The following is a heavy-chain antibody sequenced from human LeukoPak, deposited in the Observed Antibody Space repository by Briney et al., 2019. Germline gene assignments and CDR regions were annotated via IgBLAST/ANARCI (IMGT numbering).Heavy chain of an antibody. CDR3: AKDRGKRWLQLNY. CDR1: GFTFSSYA. D-gene: IGHD5-24*01. V-gene: IGHV3-30*04. J-gene: IGHJ4*02. CDR2: ISYDGSNK. Sequence: GGSLRLSCAASGFTFSSYAMHWVRQAPGKGLEWVAVISYDGSNKYYADSVKGRFTISRDDSKNTLYLQMNRLRAEDTAVYYCAKDRGKRWLQLNYWGQGTLVTVSA.